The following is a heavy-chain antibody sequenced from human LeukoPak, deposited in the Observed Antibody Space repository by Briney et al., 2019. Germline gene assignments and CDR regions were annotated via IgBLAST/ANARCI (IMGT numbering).Heavy chain of an antibody. CDR3: ARVRAAGTFGY. V-gene: IGHV4-34*01. D-gene: IGHD6-13*01. Sequence: SETLSLTCAVYGGSFSGYYWSWIRQPPGKGLEWIGEINHSGSTNYNPSLKSRVTISVDKSRNQFSLKLSSVTAADTAVYYCARVRAAGTFGYWGQGTLVTVSS. J-gene: IGHJ4*02. CDR2: INHSGST. CDR1: GGSFSGYY.